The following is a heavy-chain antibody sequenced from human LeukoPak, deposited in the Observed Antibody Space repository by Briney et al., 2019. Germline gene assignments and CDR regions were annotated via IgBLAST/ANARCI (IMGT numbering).Heavy chain of an antibody. CDR2: INHSGST. J-gene: IGHJ3*02. D-gene: IGHD1-26*01. Sequence: SETLSLTCAVYGGSFSGYYWSWIRQPPGKGLEWIGEINHSGSTNYNPSLKSRVTISVDTSKNQFSLKLSSVTAADTAVYYCARDFGRRWEPLTTQGKRAFDIWGQGTMVTVSS. V-gene: IGHV4-34*01. CDR1: GGSFSGYY. CDR3: ARDFGRRWEPLTTQGKRAFDI.